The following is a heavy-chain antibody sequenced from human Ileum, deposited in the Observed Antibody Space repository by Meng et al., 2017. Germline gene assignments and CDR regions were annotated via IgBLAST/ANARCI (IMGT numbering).Heavy chain of an antibody. CDR2: IYYSGST. V-gene: IGHV4-31*03. CDR3: AREPPGGNSEAFDI. CDR1: GGSISSGGYY. D-gene: IGHD4-23*01. Sequence: SETLSLTCTVSGGSISSGGYYWSWIRQHPGKGLEWIGYIYYSGSTYYNPSLKSRVTISVDTSKNQFSLKLSSVTAADTAVYYGAREPPGGNSEAFDIWGQGTMVTVSS. J-gene: IGHJ3*02.